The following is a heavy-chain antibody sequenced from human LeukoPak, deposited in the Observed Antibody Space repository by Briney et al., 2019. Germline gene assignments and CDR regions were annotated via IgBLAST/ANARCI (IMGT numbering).Heavy chain of an antibody. D-gene: IGHD3-10*01. CDR2: ISYDGSNK. J-gene: IGHJ5*01. CDR3: ARDSDYGSGSYPPHWFYC. CDR1: GFTFSSCG. V-gene: IGHV3-30*03. Sequence: GGSLRLSSAASGFTFSSCGMHWVRQAPGKGLEWVAVISYDGSNKFYADSVKGRFTISRDNSKNTLYLQMNSLRAEDTAVYYCARDSDYGSGSYPPHWFYCWGPGTLVTVSS.